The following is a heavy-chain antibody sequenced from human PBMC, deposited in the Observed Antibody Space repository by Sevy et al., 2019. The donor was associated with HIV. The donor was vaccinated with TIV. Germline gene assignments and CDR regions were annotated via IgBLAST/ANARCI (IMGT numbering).Heavy chain of an antibody. J-gene: IGHJ4*02. CDR2: ISWKSGSI. CDR3: AKGISSSSWYYFDY. CDR1: GFTFDDYA. D-gene: IGHD6-13*01. V-gene: IGHV3-9*01. Sequence: GGSLRLSCAASGFTFDDYAMHWVRQAPGKGLEWVSGISWKSGSIGYADTVKGRFTISRDNAKNSLYLQMNSLRAEDTALYYCAKGISSSSWYYFDYWGQGTLVTVSS.